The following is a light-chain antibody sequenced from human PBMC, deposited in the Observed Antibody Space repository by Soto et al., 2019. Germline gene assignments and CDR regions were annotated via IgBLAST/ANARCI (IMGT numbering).Light chain of an antibody. V-gene: IGLV2-14*01. Sequence: LTQPASVSGSPGQSITISCTGTSSDVGGYNYVSWYQQHPGKAPKLMIYEVSNRPSGVSNRFSGSKSGNTASLTISGLQAEDEADYYCSSYTSSSTLENVFGTGTKVTVL. CDR1: SSDVGGYNY. J-gene: IGLJ1*01. CDR2: EVS. CDR3: SSYTSSSTLENV.